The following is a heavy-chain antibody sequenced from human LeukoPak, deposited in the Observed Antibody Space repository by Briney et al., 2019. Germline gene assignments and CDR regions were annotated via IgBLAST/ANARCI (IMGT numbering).Heavy chain of an antibody. CDR2: ISGSGGST. V-gene: IGHV3-23*01. Sequence: PGGSLRLSCAASGFTFSSYAMSWVRQAPGKGLEWVSGISGSGGSTYYADSVKGRFTISRDNSKNTLYLQMNSLRAEDTAVYYCAKDHEMASMKKGYWGQGTLVTVSS. J-gene: IGHJ4*02. D-gene: IGHD5-24*01. CDR3: AKDHEMASMKKGY. CDR1: GFTFSSYA.